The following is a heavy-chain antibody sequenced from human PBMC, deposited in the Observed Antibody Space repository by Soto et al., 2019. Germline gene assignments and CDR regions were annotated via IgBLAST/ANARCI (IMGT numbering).Heavy chain of an antibody. D-gene: IGHD3-9*01. V-gene: IGHV3-30-3*01. Sequence: QVQLVESGGGVVQPGRSLRLSCAASGFTFSSYAMHWVRQAPGKGLEWVAVISYDGSNKYYADSVKGRFTISRDNSKNTLYLQMNSLRAEDTAVYYCARGPKYYDILTGHIYYWGQGTLVTVSS. CDR3: ARGPKYYDILTGHIYY. CDR2: ISYDGSNK. CDR1: GFTFSSYA. J-gene: IGHJ4*02.